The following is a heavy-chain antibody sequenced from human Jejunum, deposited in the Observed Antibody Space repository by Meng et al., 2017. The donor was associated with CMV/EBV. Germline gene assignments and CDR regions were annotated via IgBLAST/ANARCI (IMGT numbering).Heavy chain of an antibody. CDR1: GFTFSKHW. CDR3: ARDRNLTF. J-gene: IGHJ4*02. D-gene: IGHD3-9*01. CDR2: IKEDGSEK. V-gene: IGHV3-7*01. Sequence: CEGSGFTFSKHWMTWVRQAPGKGLEWVANIKEDGSEKYYVDAVKGRFTISRDNVENSLFLQMNSLRADDTAVYYCARDRNLTFWGQGTLVTVSS.